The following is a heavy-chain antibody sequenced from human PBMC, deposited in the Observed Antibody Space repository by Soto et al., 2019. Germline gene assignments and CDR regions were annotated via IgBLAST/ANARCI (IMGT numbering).Heavy chain of an antibody. Sequence: GASVKVSCKASGYTFTSYGISWVRQAPGQGLEWMGRISASDGSTSYAQKFRGRVTMTRDTSTSTAYMELSSLRSEDTAVYYCARGGTMVALKKDFDYWGRGTLVTVSS. J-gene: IGHJ4*02. CDR3: ARGGTMVALKKDFDY. D-gene: IGHD3-10*01. CDR2: ISASDGST. V-gene: IGHV1-18*01. CDR1: GYTFTSYG.